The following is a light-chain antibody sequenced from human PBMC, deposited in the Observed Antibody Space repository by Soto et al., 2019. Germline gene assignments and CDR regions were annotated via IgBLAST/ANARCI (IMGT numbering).Light chain of an antibody. CDR1: SSNIGTNY. Sequence: QAVVTQPPSASGTPGQRVTISCSGSSSNIGTNYVYWYKQLPGTAPKLLIYCNDQRPSGVPDRLSGSKSGTSASLAISGLRSEDEADYYCATRDNSLSRWVLGGGTKRTVL. CDR2: CND. CDR3: ATRDNSLSRWV. J-gene: IGLJ3*02. V-gene: IGLV1-47*02.